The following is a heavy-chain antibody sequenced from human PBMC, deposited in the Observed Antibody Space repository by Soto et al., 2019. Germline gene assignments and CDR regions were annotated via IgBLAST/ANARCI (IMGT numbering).Heavy chain of an antibody. CDR3: ARDATKARYSSSFPFDY. CDR1: GGTFSSYA. J-gene: IGHJ4*02. Sequence: QVQLVQSGAEVKKPGSSVKVSCKASGGTFSSYAISWVRQAPGQGLEWMGGIIPIFGTANYAQKFQGRVTITADESTSTAYMELSSLRSEDTSVYYCARDATKARYSSSFPFDYWGQGTLVTVSS. CDR2: IIPIFGTA. D-gene: IGHD6-6*01. V-gene: IGHV1-69*01.